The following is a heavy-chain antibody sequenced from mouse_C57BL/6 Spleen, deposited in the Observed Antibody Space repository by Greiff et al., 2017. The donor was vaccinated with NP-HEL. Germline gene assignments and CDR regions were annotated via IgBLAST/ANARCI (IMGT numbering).Heavy chain of an antibody. CDR1: GYAFTNYL. D-gene: IGHD1-1*01. V-gene: IGHV1-54*01. Sequence: VQLQQSGAELVRPGTSVKVSCKASGYAFTNYLIEWVKQRPGQGLEWIGVINPGSGGTNYNEKFKGKATLTADKSSSTAYMQLSSLTSEDSAVYFCARGDYSYYAMDYWGQGTSVTVSS. CDR3: ARGDYSYYAMDY. CDR2: INPGSGGT. J-gene: IGHJ4*01.